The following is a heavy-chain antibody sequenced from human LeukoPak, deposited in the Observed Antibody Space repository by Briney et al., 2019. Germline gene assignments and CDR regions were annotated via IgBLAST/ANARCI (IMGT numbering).Heavy chain of an antibody. CDR3: ARDGEQLVLDY. V-gene: IGHV3-30-3*01. CDR2: ISYDGSNK. Sequence: GGSLRLSCAASGFTFSSYAMHWVRQAPGKGLEWVAVISYDGSNKYYADSVKGRFNISRDNSKNTLYLQMNSLRAEDTAVYYCARDGEQLVLDYWGQGTLVTVSS. D-gene: IGHD6-13*01. CDR1: GFTFSSYA. J-gene: IGHJ4*02.